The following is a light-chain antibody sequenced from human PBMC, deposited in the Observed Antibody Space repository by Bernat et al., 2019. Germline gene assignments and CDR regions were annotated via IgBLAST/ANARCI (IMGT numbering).Light chain of an antibody. J-gene: IGKJ5*01. CDR1: QSISAY. Sequence: DIQMTRSPSSLSASVGDRVTITCRASQSISAYLNWYQQKPGKAPNLLIYGASSLEGGVPSRFSGSGSGTDFTLTISSLQPEDFARYYCQQSYSIPITFGQGTRLEIK. CDR2: GAS. CDR3: QQSYSIPIT. V-gene: IGKV1-39*01.